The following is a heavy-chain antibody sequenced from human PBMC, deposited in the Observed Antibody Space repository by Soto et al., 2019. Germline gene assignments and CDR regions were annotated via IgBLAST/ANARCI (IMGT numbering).Heavy chain of an antibody. J-gene: IGHJ4*02. Sequence: QSVGSLRLSCAASGFTFSSYAMSWVRQAPGKGLEWVSAISGSGASTYYADSVKGRFTISRDNSKNTLYLQMNSLRAEDTAVYYCAKGAQWELQLYWGQGTLVTVSS. V-gene: IGHV3-23*01. CDR1: GFTFSSYA. CDR2: ISGSGAST. CDR3: AKGAQWELQLY. D-gene: IGHD1-26*01.